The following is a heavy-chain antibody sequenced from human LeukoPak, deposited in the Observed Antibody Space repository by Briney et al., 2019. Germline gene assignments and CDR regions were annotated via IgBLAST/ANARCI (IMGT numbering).Heavy chain of an antibody. CDR3: ASPFQEPRAFDI. V-gene: IGHV4-39*01. CDR2: IYYSGST. CDR1: GGSISSSSYY. Sequence: SETLSLTCTLSGGSISSSSYYWGWIRQPPGKGLEWFGSIYYSGSTYYNPALMSRFTISVDTSKNQFSRKLSSGPAADAPGYYCASPFQEPRAFDIWGQGTIVTVS. J-gene: IGHJ3*02. D-gene: IGHD1-14*01.